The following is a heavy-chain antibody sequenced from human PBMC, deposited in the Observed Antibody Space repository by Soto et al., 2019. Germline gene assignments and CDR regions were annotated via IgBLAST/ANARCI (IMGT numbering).Heavy chain of an antibody. J-gene: IGHJ4*02. Sequence: GSLRLSCAASGFTFSSYAMHWVRQAPGKGLEWVAVISYDGSNKYYADSVKGRFTISRDNSKNTLYLQMNSLRAEDTAVYYCARNPLTLYSSSWLDYWGQGTLVTVSS. V-gene: IGHV3-30-3*01. CDR2: ISYDGSNK. CDR3: ARNPLTLYSSSWLDY. D-gene: IGHD6-13*01. CDR1: GFTFSSYA.